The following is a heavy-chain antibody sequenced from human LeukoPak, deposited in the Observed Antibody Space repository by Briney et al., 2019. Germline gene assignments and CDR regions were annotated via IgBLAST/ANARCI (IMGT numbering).Heavy chain of an antibody. V-gene: IGHV3-30*03. CDR2: LSYDGSNE. CDR3: AGSWFYRDYFEY. Sequence: GGSLRLSCAASGFPFSSYGMHWVRQAPGKGLEWVAVLSYDGSNEYYADSVKGRFTISRDNSKNTLYLQMNSLRVEDTAVYYCAGSWFYRDYFEYWGQGTLVTVSS. J-gene: IGHJ4*02. CDR1: GFPFSSYG. D-gene: IGHD3-10*01.